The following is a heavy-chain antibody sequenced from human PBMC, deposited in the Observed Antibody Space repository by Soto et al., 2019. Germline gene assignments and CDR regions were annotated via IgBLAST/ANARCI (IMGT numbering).Heavy chain of an antibody. J-gene: IGHJ4*02. Sequence: QVQLVESGGGVVQPGRSLRLSCAASGFTFSSYGMHWVRQAPGKGLEWVAVISYDGSNKYYADSVKGRFTISRDNSKNTLYLQRNSLISQDTAVYYCAPWFGAFDYWGQGTLVTASS. CDR2: ISYDGSNK. D-gene: IGHD3-10*01. CDR3: APWFGAFDY. V-gene: IGHV3-30*03. CDR1: GFTFSSYG.